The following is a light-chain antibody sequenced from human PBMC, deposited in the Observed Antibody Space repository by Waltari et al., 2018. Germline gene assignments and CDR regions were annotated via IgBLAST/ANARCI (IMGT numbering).Light chain of an antibody. Sequence: EIVMTQSPATLSVSPGDRANISCRASQSVNSNLAWYQQKPGQAPRLLIYTASTRATGVPARFSGSGSGTHFTLTISSLQSEDLAVYYCQQYDNWPPYTFGQGTNLEIK. CDR1: QSVNSN. J-gene: IGKJ2*01. V-gene: IGKV3-15*01. CDR2: TAS. CDR3: QQYDNWPPYT.